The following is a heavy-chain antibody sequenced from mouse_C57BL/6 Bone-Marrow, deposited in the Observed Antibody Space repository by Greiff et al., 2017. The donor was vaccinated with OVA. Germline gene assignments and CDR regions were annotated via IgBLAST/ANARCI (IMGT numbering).Heavy chain of an antibody. CDR2: IDPENGDT. CDR1: GFNIKDDY. D-gene: IGHD3-3*01. Sequence: VQLKESGAELVRPGASVKLSCTASGFNIKDDYMHWVKQRPEQGLEWIGWIDPENGDTEYASKFQGKATITADTSSNTAYLQLSSLTSEDTAVYYCTTEGGPAMDYWGQGTSVTVSS. CDR3: TTEGGPAMDY. J-gene: IGHJ4*01. V-gene: IGHV14-4*01.